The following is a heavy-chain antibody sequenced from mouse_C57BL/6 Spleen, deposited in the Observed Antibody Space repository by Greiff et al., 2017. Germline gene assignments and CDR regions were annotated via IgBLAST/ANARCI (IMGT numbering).Heavy chain of an antibody. Sequence: QVQLQQPGAELVMPGASVKLSCKASGYTFTSYWMHWVKQRPGQGLEWIGEIDPSDSYTNYNQKFKGKSTLTVDKSSSTAYMQLSSLTSEDSAVYYCARGGYYDYDGAMDYWGQGTSVTVSS. J-gene: IGHJ4*01. CDR3: ARGGYYDYDGAMDY. D-gene: IGHD2-4*01. CDR2: IDPSDSYT. CDR1: GYTFTSYW. V-gene: IGHV1-69*01.